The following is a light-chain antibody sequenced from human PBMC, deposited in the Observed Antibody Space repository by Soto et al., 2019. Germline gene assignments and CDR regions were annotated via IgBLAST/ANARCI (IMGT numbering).Light chain of an antibody. Sequence: DIQLTQSPSSLSASVGDRVTITCRASQSISTYLNWYQQKPGKAPKLLIYSASNLHSGVPSRFSATGSGTDFTLTIGTLQPEDLATYYCQQSYSAPQLTFGGGTEVDFK. CDR2: SAS. J-gene: IGKJ4*01. CDR1: QSISTY. V-gene: IGKV1-39*01. CDR3: QQSYSAPQLT.